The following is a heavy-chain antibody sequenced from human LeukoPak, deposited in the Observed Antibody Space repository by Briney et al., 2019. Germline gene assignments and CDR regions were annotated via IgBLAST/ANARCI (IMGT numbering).Heavy chain of an antibody. CDR1: GFTFSSYS. Sequence: GGSLRLSCAASGFTFSSYSMNWVRQAPGKGLEWVSSISSSSSYIYYADSVKGRFTISRDNAKNSLYLQMNSLRAEDTAVYYCARGPTGTTVQFYYYYGMDVWGQGTTVTVSS. D-gene: IGHD1-7*01. V-gene: IGHV3-21*01. CDR3: ARGPTGTTVQFYYYYGMDV. CDR2: ISSSSSYI. J-gene: IGHJ6*02.